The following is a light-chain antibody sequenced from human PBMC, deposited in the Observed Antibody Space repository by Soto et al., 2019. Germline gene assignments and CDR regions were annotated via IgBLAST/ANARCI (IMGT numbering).Light chain of an antibody. J-gene: IGKJ2*01. Sequence: DIQMTQSPSTLSASIGDRVTITCRASQTVYTLVAWYQQKPGTAPKLLIYEASTLHSGVPSRFSGSGSGTEFTLVISRLQPDDLATYYCQQYSSYSPYTFGQGTKVEI. CDR1: QTVYTL. V-gene: IGKV1-5*03. CDR2: EAS. CDR3: QQYSSYSPYT.